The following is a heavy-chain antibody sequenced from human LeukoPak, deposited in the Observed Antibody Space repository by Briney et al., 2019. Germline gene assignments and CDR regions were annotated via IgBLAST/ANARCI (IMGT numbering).Heavy chain of an antibody. J-gene: IGHJ5*02. CDR3: ASYCSGGSCYPEYNWFDP. CDR2: IYHSGST. V-gene: IGHV4-38-2*01. CDR1: GYSISSGYY. D-gene: IGHD2-15*01. Sequence: SETLSLTCAVSGYSISSGYYWGWIRQPPGKGREWIGRIYHSGSTHYNPSLKSRVTISVDTSKNQFSLKLSSVTAADTAVYYCASYCSGGSCYPEYNWFDPWGQGTLVTVSS.